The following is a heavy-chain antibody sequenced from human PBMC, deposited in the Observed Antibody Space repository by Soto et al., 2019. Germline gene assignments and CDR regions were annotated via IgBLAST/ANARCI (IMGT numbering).Heavy chain of an antibody. V-gene: IGHV4-34*01. CDR3: STRAYDTNGYYRFDP. Sequence: SETLSLTCAVYGGSFSCHSWTWIRQSPGKGLEWIGDINHSGRVNYSPSLKSRVTISLDTSKNQFSLTLSAVTAADTAMYYCSTRAYDTNGYYRFDPWGQGTLVTVSS. CDR2: INHSGRV. J-gene: IGHJ5*01. CDR1: GGSFSCHS. D-gene: IGHD3-22*01.